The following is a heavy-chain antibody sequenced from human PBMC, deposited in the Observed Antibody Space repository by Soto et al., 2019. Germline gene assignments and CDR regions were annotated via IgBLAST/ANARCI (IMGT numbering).Heavy chain of an antibody. J-gene: IGHJ5*02. CDR2: INAGNGNT. Sequence: QVQLVQSGAEVKKPGASVKVSCKASGYTFTSYAMHWVRQAPGQRLEWMGWINAGNGNTKYSQKFQGRVTITRDTSASTAYMELSSLRSEDTAVYYCARDPRKGNWFDPWGQGTLVTVSS. CDR1: GYTFTSYA. CDR3: ARDPRKGNWFDP. V-gene: IGHV1-3*01.